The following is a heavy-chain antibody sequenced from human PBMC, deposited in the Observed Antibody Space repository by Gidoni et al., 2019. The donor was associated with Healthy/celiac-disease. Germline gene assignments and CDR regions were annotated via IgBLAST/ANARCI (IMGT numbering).Heavy chain of an antibody. D-gene: IGHD4-17*01. J-gene: IGHJ3*02. CDR3: ARGQLYGDYFDAFDI. CDR2: IKQDGSEK. Sequence: EVQLVESGGGLVQPGGSLRPSCAASGFTFSSYWMSWVRQTPGKGLEWVANIKQDGSEKYYVDSVKGRFTISRDNAKNSLYLQMNSLRAEDTAVYYCARGQLYGDYFDAFDIWGQGTMVTVSS. CDR1: GFTFSSYW. V-gene: IGHV3-7*03.